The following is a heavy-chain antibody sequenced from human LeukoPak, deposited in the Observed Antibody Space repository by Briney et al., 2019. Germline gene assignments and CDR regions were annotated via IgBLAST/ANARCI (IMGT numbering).Heavy chain of an antibody. D-gene: IGHD6-13*01. J-gene: IGHJ4*02. CDR3: ARDLGYSSSRYVVDY. CDR2: ISAYNGNT. V-gene: IGHV1-18*01. Sequence: ASVKVSCKASGYTFTSYGISWVRQAPGQGLEWMGWISAYNGNTNYAQKLQGRVTMTTDTSTSTAYMELRSLRSDDTAVYYCARDLGYSSSRYVVDYWGQGTLVTVSS. CDR1: GYTFTSYG.